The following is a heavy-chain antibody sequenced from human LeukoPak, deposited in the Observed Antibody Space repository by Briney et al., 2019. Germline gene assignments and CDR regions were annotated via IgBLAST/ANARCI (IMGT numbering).Heavy chain of an antibody. CDR1: GFTFSSYW. J-gene: IGHJ5*02. Sequence: GGSLRLSCAASGFTFSSYWMSWVRQAPGKGLEWVANIKQDGSEKYYVASVKGRFPISRDNAKNSLYLQMNSLRAEDTAVYYCARRIAVAGTIWFDPWGQGTLVTVSS. CDR2: IKQDGSEK. CDR3: ARRIAVAGTIWFDP. V-gene: IGHV3-7*01. D-gene: IGHD6-19*01.